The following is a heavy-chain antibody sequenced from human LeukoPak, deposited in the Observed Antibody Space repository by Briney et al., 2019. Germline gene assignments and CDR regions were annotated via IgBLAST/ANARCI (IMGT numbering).Heavy chain of an antibody. D-gene: IGHD3-10*01. CDR1: GFTFSSYN. CDR2: ISGSSSYI. CDR3: ARDGSSDDAFDI. Sequence: GGSLRLSCAASGFTFSSYNINWVRQAPGEGLEWVSSISGSSSYIYYADSVKGRFTISRDNAKNSLYLQMNSLRAEDTAVYYCARDGSSDDAFDIWGQGTMVTVSS. V-gene: IGHV3-21*01. J-gene: IGHJ3*02.